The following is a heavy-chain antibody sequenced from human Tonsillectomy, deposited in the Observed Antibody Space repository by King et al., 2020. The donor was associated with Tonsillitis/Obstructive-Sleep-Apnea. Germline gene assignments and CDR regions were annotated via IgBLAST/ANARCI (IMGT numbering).Heavy chain of an antibody. J-gene: IGHJ6*03. D-gene: IGHD3-3*01. V-gene: IGHV3-21*01. CDR1: GFTFSSYS. Sequence: VQLVESGGGLVKPGGSLRLSCAASGFTFSSYSMNWVRQAPGKGLEWVSSISSSSSFIYYADSVKGRFTISRDNAKNSLYLQMNSRKAEDTAVYYCATDNDFWSGYYYSHYYYMDVWGKGTTVTVSS. CDR2: ISSSSSFI. CDR3: ATDNDFWSGYYYSHYYYMDV.